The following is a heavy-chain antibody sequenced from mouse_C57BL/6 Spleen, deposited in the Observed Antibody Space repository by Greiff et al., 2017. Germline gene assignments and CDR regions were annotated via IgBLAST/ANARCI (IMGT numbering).Heavy chain of an antibody. D-gene: IGHD4-1*02. CDR3: ARDSPTGWDY. CDR1: GFTFSSYA. J-gene: IGHJ2*01. Sequence: EVKLMESGGGLVKPGGSLKLSCAASGFTFSSYAMSWVRQTPEKRLEWVATISDGGSYTYYPDNVKGRFTISRDNAKNNLYLQMSHLKSEDTAMYYCARDSPTGWDYWGQGTTLTVSS. CDR2: ISDGGSYT. V-gene: IGHV5-4*01.